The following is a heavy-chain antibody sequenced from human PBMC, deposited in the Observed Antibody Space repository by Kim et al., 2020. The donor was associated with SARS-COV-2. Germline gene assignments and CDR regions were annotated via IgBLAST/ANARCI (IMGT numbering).Heavy chain of an antibody. D-gene: IGHD3-10*01. CDR3: ARDGALITMVRGVIFS. V-gene: IGHV3-66*01. J-gene: IGHJ4*02. Sequence: SVKGRFTISRDNSKNTLYLQMNSLRAEDTAVYYCARDGALITMVRGVIFSWGQGTLVTVSS.